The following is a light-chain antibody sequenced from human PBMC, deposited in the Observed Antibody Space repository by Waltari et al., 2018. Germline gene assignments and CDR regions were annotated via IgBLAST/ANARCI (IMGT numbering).Light chain of an antibody. V-gene: IGLV2-11*02. CDR3: SSYAGGSWV. CDR1: TSYYRQYHY. Sequence: QSALSLPLSQSGSPARSVTSPCTGSTSYYRQYHYVSWYQQHPGQAPMLVIYGNSRRPSGVPDRFSGSKSGNTASLTISGLQAEDEANYYCSSYAGGSWVFGGGTKLTVL. CDR2: GNS. J-gene: IGLJ3*02.